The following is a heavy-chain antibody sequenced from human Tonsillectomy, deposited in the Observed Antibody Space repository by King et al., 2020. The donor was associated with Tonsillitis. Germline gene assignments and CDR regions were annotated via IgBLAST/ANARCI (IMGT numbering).Heavy chain of an antibody. CDR3: ARDHDWAFDY. V-gene: IGHV3-48*02. Sequence: VQLVESGGGLVQPGGSLRLSCAASGFIFRDYSLNWVRQAPGKGLEWVAYIRSSDSNIGYADSAKGRFTVSRDNAKNSLYLHMNSLRDEDTAVYYCARDHDWAFDYWGQGTLVTVSS. D-gene: IGHD3-9*01. CDR1: GFIFRDYS. CDR2: IRSSDSNI. J-gene: IGHJ4*02.